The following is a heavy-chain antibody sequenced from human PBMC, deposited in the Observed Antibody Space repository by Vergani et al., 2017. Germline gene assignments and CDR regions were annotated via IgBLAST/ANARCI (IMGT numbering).Heavy chain of an antibody. D-gene: IGHD3-22*01. Sequence: QVQLQESGPGLVKPSETLSLTCAVSGYSISSGYYWGWIRQPPGKGLEWIGSISHSGSTYYNPSLKSRVTISVDTSKNQFSLKLSSVTAEYTAVYYCARHGRYYDSSGSPYWFDPWGQGTLVTVSS. CDR2: ISHSGST. CDR1: GYSISSGYY. J-gene: IGHJ5*02. CDR3: ARHGRYYDSSGSPYWFDP. V-gene: IGHV4-38-2*01.